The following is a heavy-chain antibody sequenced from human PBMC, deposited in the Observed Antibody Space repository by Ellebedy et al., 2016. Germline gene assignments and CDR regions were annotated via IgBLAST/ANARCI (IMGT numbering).Heavy chain of an antibody. Sequence: SETLSLTCAVSGGSISSSNWWSWVRQPPGKGLEWIGEIYHSGSTNYNPSLKSRVTISVDTSKNQFSLKLSSVTAADTAVYYCARLGYSSGWGHDYWGQGTLVTVSS. CDR3: ARLGYSSGWGHDY. D-gene: IGHD6-19*01. J-gene: IGHJ4*02. V-gene: IGHV4-4*02. CDR2: IYHSGST. CDR1: GGSISSSNW.